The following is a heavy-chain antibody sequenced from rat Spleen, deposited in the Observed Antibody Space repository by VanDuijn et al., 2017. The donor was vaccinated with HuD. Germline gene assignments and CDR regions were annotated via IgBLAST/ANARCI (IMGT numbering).Heavy chain of an antibody. D-gene: IGHD2-7*01. J-gene: IGHJ2*01. CDR1: GFTFSDYN. V-gene: IGHV5-7*01. Sequence: EVQLVESGGGLVQPGRSLKLSCAASGFTFSDYNMAWVRQAPRKGLEWVAIIRYDGSSIYYRDSVKGRFTISRDNAKSTLYLQMDSLRSEDTATYYCTRRGHLAVFDYWGQGVMVTVSS. CDR3: TRRGHLAVFDY. CDR2: IRYDGSSI.